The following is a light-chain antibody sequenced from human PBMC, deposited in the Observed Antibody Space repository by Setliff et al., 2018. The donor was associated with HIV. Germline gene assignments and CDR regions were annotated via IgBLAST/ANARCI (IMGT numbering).Light chain of an antibody. CDR1: SSDVGAYDH. V-gene: IGLV2-14*03. J-gene: IGLJ1*01. Sequence: QSVLTQPASVSGSPGQSITISCTGTSSDVGAYDHVSWYQQHPGKAPKLLIHDVSNRPSGVPNRFSGSKSGNTASLTISGLQAEDEADYYCSAFTSRSTPYVFGTGTKGTV. CDR2: DVS. CDR3: SAFTSRSTPYV.